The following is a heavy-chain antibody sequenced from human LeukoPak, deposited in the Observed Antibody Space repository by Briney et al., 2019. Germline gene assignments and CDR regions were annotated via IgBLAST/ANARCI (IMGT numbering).Heavy chain of an antibody. CDR3: ARAYSSSWYFNWFDP. Sequence: PAETLSLTCAVYGGSFSGYYWSWIRQPPGKGLEWIGEINHSGSTYYNPSLKSRVTISVDTSKNQFSLKLSSVTAADTAVYFCARAYSSSWYFNWFDPWGQGTQVTVSS. D-gene: IGHD6-13*01. CDR1: GGSFSGYY. CDR2: INHSGST. J-gene: IGHJ5*02. V-gene: IGHV4-34*01.